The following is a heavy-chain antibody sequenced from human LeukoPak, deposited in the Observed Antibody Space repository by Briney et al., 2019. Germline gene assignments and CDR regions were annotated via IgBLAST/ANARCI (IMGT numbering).Heavy chain of an antibody. J-gene: IGHJ5*02. V-gene: IGHV4-34*01. CDR2: INHSGST. CDR3: ARGRGFDP. Sequence: SETLSLTCAVYGGSFSGYYWSWIRQPPGKGLEWIGGINHSGSTNYNPSLKSRVTISVDTSKNQFSLKLSSVTAADTAVYYCARGRGFDPWGQGTLVTVSS. CDR1: GGSFSGYY.